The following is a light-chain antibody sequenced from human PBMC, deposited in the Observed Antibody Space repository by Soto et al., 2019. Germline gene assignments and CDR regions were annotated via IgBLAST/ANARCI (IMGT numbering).Light chain of an antibody. CDR2: DAS. J-gene: IGKJ4*01. Sequence: EIVLTQSPVTLSLSPGERATLSCRASQSVSRSLAWYQQKPGQAPRLLVYDASNRATGIPARFSGSGSGTDFPLTISSLEPEDFAVYFCQHRSNWPLTFGGGTKVEIK. CDR1: QSVSRS. CDR3: QHRSNWPLT. V-gene: IGKV3-11*01.